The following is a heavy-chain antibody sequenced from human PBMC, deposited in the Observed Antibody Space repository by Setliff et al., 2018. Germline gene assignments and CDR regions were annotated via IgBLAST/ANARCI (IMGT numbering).Heavy chain of an antibody. J-gene: IGHJ6*02. D-gene: IGHD3-10*01. V-gene: IGHV3-7*01. CDR1: GFTFSRYW. CDR3: ARDHVYGSQYYYYYYGMDV. CDR2: IKQDGSEK. Sequence: GGSLRLSCAASGFTFSRYWMSWVRQAPGKGLEWVANIKQDGSEKYYVVSVKGRFTISRDNAKNSLYLQMNSLRAEDTAVYYCARDHVYGSQYYYYYYGMDVWGQGTTVTVSS.